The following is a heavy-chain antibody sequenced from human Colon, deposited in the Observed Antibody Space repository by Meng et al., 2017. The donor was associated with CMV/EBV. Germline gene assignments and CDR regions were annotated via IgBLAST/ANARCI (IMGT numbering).Heavy chain of an antibody. J-gene: IGHJ3*02. V-gene: IGHV1-69*02. CDR1: GGTFSSNT. D-gene: IGHD2-2*01. CDR3: AMDTSTDPFDI. Sequence: SVKVFCKASGGTFSSNTISWVRQAPGQGLEWMGKITPIVGMTNYAQRFQGRVMINADRSTSTADMELSSLRSEDTAVYYCAMDTSTDPFDIWGQGTLVTVSS. CDR2: ITPIVGMT.